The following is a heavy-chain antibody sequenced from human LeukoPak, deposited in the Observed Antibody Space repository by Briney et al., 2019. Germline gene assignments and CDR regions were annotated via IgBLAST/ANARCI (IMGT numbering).Heavy chain of an antibody. CDR2: IYYSGST. D-gene: IGHD3-3*01. V-gene: IGHV4-59*05. J-gene: IGHJ4*02. Sequence: TSETLSLTCTVSGGSISSYYWSWIRQPPGKGLEWIGSIYYSGSTYYNPSLKSRVTISVDTSKNQFSLKLSSVTAAGTAVYYCARQPRDDFWSGYYSYYFDYWGQGTLVTVSS. CDR1: GGSISSYY. CDR3: ARQPRDDFWSGYYSYYFDY.